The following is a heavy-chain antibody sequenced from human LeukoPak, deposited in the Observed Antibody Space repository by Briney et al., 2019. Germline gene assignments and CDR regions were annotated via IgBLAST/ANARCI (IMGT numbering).Heavy chain of an antibody. CDR1: GYTFTSYG. Sequence: GASVTVSCKASGYTFTSYGISWVRQAPGHAREWMGWISAYNGNTNYAQKLQGRVTMTTDTSTSTAYMELRSLRSDDTAVYYCARDFLRSYYYYGMDVWGQGTTVTVSS. V-gene: IGHV1-18*01. D-gene: IGHD5-12*01. J-gene: IGHJ6*02. CDR2: ISAYNGNT. CDR3: ARDFLRSYYYYGMDV.